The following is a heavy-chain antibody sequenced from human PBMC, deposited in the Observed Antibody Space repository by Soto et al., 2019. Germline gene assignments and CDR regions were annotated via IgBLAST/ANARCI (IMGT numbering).Heavy chain of an antibody. CDR2: IKSDGSST. CDR3: GRGLRPIDY. D-gene: IGHD4-17*01. V-gene: IGHV3-74*01. J-gene: IGHJ4*02. CDR1: GFTFSSHW. Sequence: GSLRLSCTASGFTFSSHWMHWVRQGPGKGLVWVSRIKSDGSSTNYADSVKGRFTISRDNAENTLYLQMNSLRAEDTAVYYCGRGLRPIDYWGQGTPVTVS.